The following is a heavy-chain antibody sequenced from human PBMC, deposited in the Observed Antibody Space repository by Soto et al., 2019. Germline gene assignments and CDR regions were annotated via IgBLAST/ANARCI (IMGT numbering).Heavy chain of an antibody. CDR1: GGSISSGGYY. CDR2: IYYSGST. J-gene: IGHJ4*02. D-gene: IGHD6-13*01. V-gene: IGHV4-31*03. Sequence: SETLSLTCTVSGGSISSGGYYWSWIRQHPGKGLEWIGYIYYSGSTYYNPSLKSRVTISVDTSKNQFSLKLSSVTAADTAVYYCARVRGAAAGPGYYFDYSGQGTLVTVSS. CDR3: ARVRGAAAGPGYYFDY.